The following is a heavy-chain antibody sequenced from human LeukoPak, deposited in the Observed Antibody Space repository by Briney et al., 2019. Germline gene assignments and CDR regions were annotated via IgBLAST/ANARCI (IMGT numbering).Heavy chain of an antibody. V-gene: IGHV4-4*07. J-gene: IGHJ6*03. CDR1: GGSISSYY. D-gene: IGHD2-15*01. CDR2: IYTSGST. Sequence: SETLSLTCTVSGGSISSYYWSWTRQPAGKGLEWIGRIYTSGSTNYNPSLKSRVTMSVDTSKNQFSLKLSSVTAADTAAYYCAREVARRYYYYYMDVWGKGTTVTVSS. CDR3: AREVARRYYYYYMDV.